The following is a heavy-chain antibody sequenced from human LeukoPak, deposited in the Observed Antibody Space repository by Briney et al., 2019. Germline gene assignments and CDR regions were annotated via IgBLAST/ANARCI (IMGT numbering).Heavy chain of an antibody. Sequence: ASVKVSCKASGYTFTNYGISWARQAPGQGLEWMGWISAYNGNTNYAQKFQGRVTMTTDTSTSTAYMDLRSLRSDDTAVYYCARSGVGYYYDSSGYYPLDYWGQGTLVTVSS. CDR3: ARSGVGYYYDSSGYYPLDY. D-gene: IGHD3-22*01. J-gene: IGHJ4*02. V-gene: IGHV1-18*01. CDR2: ISAYNGNT. CDR1: GYTFTNYG.